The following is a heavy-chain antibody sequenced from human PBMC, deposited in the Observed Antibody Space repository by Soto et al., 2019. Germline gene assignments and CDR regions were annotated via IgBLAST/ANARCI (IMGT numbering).Heavy chain of an antibody. D-gene: IGHD1-26*01. V-gene: IGHV1-3*01. CDR3: ARDPPGSSTFDY. J-gene: IGHJ4*02. CDR1: GYTFTSYA. Sequence: QVQLVQSGAEVKKPGASVKVSCKASGYTFTSYAMHWVRQAPGQRLEWMGWINAGNGNTKYSQKFQSRVTITRDTSASTAYMELSSLRSEDTAVYYCARDPPGSSTFDYWGQGTLVTVSS. CDR2: INAGNGNT.